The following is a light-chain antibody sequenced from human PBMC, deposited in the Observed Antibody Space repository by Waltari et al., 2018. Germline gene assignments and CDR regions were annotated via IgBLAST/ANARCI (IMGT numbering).Light chain of an antibody. J-gene: IGKJ4*01. CDR2: DAS. V-gene: IGKV3-11*01. Sequence: EIVLTQSPAILSFSPGERATLSSRASQSVGTYLAWYQQRPCQSTRLLLYDASYTSPGIPARCRGSGSETDFTLPISSLQPEDFAVYYCQQRRNWPLTFGGGTRVQI. CDR3: QQRRNWPLT. CDR1: QSVGTY.